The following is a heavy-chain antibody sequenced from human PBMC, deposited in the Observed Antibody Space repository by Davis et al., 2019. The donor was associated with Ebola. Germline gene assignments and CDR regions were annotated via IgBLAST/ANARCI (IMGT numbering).Heavy chain of an antibody. Sequence: ASVKVSCKASGYTFTSYGISWVRQAPGQGLEWMGWISAYNGNTNYAQKLQGRVTMTTDTSTSTAYMELRSLRSDDTAVYYCAREYGGGWSPNLPPYYFDYWGQGTLVTVSS. V-gene: IGHV1-18*01. CDR2: ISAYNGNT. J-gene: IGHJ4*02. CDR3: AREYGGGWSPNLPPYYFDY. D-gene: IGHD6-19*01. CDR1: GYTFTSYG.